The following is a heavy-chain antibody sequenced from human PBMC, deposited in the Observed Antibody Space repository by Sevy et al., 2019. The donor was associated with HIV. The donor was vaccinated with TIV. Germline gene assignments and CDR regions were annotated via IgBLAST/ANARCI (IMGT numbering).Heavy chain of an antibody. CDR3: ARDRGDCTNGVCYRWFDP. CDR1: GGTFSSYA. CDR2: IIPIFGTA. V-gene: IGHV1-69*06. J-gene: IGHJ5*02. Sequence: ASVKVSCKASGGTFSSYAISWVRQAPGQGLEWMGGIIPIFGTANYAQKFQGRVTITADKSTSTAYMELSSLRSEDTAVYYCARDRGDCTNGVCYRWFDPWGQGTLSPSPQ. D-gene: IGHD2-8*01.